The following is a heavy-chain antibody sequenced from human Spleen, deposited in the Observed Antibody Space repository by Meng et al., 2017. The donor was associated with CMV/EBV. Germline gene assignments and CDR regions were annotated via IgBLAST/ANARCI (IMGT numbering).Heavy chain of an antibody. V-gene: IGHV3-23*01. Sequence: GGSLRLSCAASGFTFSNYDISWVRQAPGKGLEWVSGISDDGDRTNYADSVKGRFTVSRDNSKNTLYLQMNSLKTEDTAVYYCTTVGRYYDFWSGYYKVDYWGQGTLVTVSS. CDR2: ISDDGDRT. J-gene: IGHJ4*02. CDR3: TTVGRYYDFWSGYYKVDY. CDR1: GFTFSNYD. D-gene: IGHD3-3*01.